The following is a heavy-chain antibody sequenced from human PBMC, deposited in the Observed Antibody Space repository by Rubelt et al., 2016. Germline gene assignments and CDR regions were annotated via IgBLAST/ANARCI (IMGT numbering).Heavy chain of an antibody. CDR3: ARVGADGTTVLYYYYYYGMDV. J-gene: IGHJ6*02. D-gene: IGHD4-17*01. V-gene: IGHV1-8*01. CDR2: MNPNSGNT. Sequence: RGLEWMGWMNPNSGNTGYAQKFQGRVTMTRNTSISTAYMELSSLRSEDTAVYYCARVGADGTTVLYYYYYYGMDVWGQGTTVTVSS.